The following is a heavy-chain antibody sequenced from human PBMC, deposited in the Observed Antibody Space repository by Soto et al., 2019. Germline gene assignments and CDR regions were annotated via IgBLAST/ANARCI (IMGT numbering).Heavy chain of an antibody. J-gene: IGHJ6*02. CDR2: IHSDGTST. Sequence: GESLKISCAASGFTFDYYWMHWVRQAPGKGLVWVSRIHSDGTSTTYADSVKGRFTISRDNAKNTQSLQMNSLRAEDTAVYYCAKEVWSGPMDVWGQGTTVTAP. CDR1: GFTFDYYW. CDR3: AKEVWSGPMDV. D-gene: IGHD3-3*01. V-gene: IGHV3-74*01.